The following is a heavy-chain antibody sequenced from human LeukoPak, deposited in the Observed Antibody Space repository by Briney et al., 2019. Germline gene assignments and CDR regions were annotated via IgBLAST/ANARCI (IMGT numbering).Heavy chain of an antibody. J-gene: IGHJ4*02. CDR3: AREGRSSGSYYY. D-gene: IGHD1-26*01. CDR1: GGSFSGYY. CDR2: INHSGST. Sequence: SETLSLTCAVYGGSFSGYYWSWIRQPPGKGLEWIGEINHSGSTNYNPSLKSRVTISVDTSKNQFSLKLSSVTAADTAVYYCAREGRSSGSYYYWGQGTLVTVSS. V-gene: IGHV4-34*01.